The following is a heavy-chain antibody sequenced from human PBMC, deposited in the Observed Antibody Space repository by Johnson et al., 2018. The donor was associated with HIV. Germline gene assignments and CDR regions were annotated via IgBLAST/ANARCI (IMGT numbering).Heavy chain of an antibody. CDR2: IYSGGST. CDR3: ARVPPWALGATGWLDAFDI. CDR1: GFTVR. Sequence: VQLVESGGGLIQPGGSLRLSCVASGFTVRKGLEWVSVIYSGGSTYYGDSVKGRFTISRDNSKNTLYLQMNSLRAEDTAVYYCARVPPWALGATGWLDAFDIWGQGTMVTVSS. J-gene: IGHJ3*02. D-gene: IGHD1-26*01. V-gene: IGHV3-66*03.